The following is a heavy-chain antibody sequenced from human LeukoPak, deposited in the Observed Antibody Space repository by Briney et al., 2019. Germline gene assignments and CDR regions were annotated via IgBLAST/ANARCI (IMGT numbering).Heavy chain of an antibody. Sequence: SETLSLTCTVSGGSISSHYWSWIRQPPGKGLEWIGYIYYSGSTNYNPSLKSRVTISVDTSKNQFSLKLSSVTAADTAVYYCARGIAVAVFDYWGQGTLVTVSS. CDR1: GGSISSHY. V-gene: IGHV4-59*11. CDR2: IYYSGST. J-gene: IGHJ4*02. CDR3: ARGIAVAVFDY. D-gene: IGHD6-19*01.